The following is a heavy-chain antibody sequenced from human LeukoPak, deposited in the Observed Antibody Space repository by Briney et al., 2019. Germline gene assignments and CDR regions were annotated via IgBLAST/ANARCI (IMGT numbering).Heavy chain of an antibody. D-gene: IGHD6-19*01. CDR1: GFTFSAYS. Sequence: GGSLRLSCAASGFTFSAYSMNWVRQAPGKGLEWVSSISSSSSYIYYADSVKGRFTISRDNAKNSLYLQMNSLRAEDTAVYYCASGGIAVAGTSDYWGLGSLVTVSS. CDR3: ASGGIAVAGTSDY. J-gene: IGHJ4*02. V-gene: IGHV3-21*01. CDR2: ISSSSSYI.